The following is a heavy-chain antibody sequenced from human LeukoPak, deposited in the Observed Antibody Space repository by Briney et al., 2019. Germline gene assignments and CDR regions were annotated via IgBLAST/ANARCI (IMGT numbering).Heavy chain of an antibody. D-gene: IGHD3-9*01. V-gene: IGHV3-23*01. J-gene: IGHJ4*02. CDR1: GFTFATYA. Sequence: GGSLRLSCAASGFTFATYAMTWVRQAPGKGLEWVSGISHSGGSTYYADSVKGRFDISRDNSRNTVYLQMNSLRAEDSAVYHCARVRVTGYSNFAYWGRGTLVTVSS. CDR2: ISHSGGST. CDR3: ARVRVTGYSNFAY.